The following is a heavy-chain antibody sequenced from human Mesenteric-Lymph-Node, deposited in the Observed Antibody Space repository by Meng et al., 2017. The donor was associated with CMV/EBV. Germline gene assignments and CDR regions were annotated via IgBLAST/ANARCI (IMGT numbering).Heavy chain of an antibody. V-gene: IGHV4-34*01. CDR2: INHSGST. CDR3: ARHQRWLKSEGGFNY. J-gene: IGHJ4*02. CDR1: GGAFSGYY. Sequence: QVQHKQRGHGQLKPSGSVSPHCAVYGGAFSGYYWSWILQPPGKGLEWIGKINHSGSTNYNPSLKSRVTISVDKSKTQFSLKLSSVTAADTAVYYCARHQRWLKSEGGFNYWGQGTLVTVSS. D-gene: IGHD4-23*01.